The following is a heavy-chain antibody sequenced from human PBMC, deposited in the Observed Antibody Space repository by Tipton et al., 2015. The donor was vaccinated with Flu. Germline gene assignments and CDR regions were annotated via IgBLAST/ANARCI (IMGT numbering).Heavy chain of an antibody. CDR1: GGSISSSSYY. CDR3: ARSITRDAFDI. Sequence: TLSLTCTVSGGSISSSSYYWAWIRQPPGKGLEWIGYIYYSGSTYYNPSLKSRVTISVDTSKNQFSLKLSSVTAADTAVYYCARSITRDAFDIWGQGTMVTVSS. D-gene: IGHD2-2*01. J-gene: IGHJ3*02. V-gene: IGHV4-30-4*08. CDR2: IYYSGST.